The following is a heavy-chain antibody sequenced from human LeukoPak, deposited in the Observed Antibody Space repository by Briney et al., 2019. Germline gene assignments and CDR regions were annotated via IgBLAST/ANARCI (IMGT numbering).Heavy chain of an antibody. D-gene: IGHD6-19*01. J-gene: IGHJ4*02. V-gene: IGHV4-39*07. CDR3: ARHHYSSGWPPRLFDY. Sequence: PSETLSLTCSVSSGSISGSNFYWAWIRQPPGKGLEWIGSISYNGNTYYNPSLKSRVTISVDTSKKQFSLKLTSVTAADTAVYYCARHHYSSGWPPRLFDYWGQGTLVTVSS. CDR2: ISYNGNT. CDR1: SGSISGSNFY.